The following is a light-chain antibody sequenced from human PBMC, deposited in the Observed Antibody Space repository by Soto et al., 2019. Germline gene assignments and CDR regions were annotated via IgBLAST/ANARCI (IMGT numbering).Light chain of an antibody. V-gene: IGLV2-14*01. CDR3: SSYTSSRLVV. J-gene: IGLJ2*01. CDR2: DVS. CDR1: SSDVGGYNY. Sequence: QSALTQPASVSGSPGQSITISCTGTSSDVGGYNYVSWYQQHPGKAPKLMIYDVSNRPSGVSNRFSGSTSGNTASLTISGLQAEDEADYYCSSYTSSRLVVFGGGTKVTVL.